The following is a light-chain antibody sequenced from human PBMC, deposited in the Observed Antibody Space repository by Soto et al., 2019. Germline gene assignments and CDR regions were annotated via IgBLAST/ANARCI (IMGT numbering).Light chain of an antibody. CDR2: DAS. V-gene: IGKV3-20*01. J-gene: IGKJ1*01. CDR1: QSVTNNY. CDR3: QQCARSPLT. Sequence: EIVLTQSPGTLSLSPGESATLSCRASQSVTNNYLAWYQQKPGQAPRLLIADASMRATGIPDRFSGSGSGTEFTLTISRLEPEDFAVYYCQQCARSPLTFGQGTKVEMK.